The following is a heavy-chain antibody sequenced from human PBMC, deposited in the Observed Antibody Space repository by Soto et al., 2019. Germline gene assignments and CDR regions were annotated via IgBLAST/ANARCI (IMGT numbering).Heavy chain of an antibody. CDR3: VRANYFDF. J-gene: IGHJ4*02. CDR1: GGSINPYY. CDR2: IYYRGSA. V-gene: IGHV4-59*01. Sequence: QVQLQESGPGLVKPSETLSLTCTVSGGSINPYYWSWIRQPPGKGLEWIGSIYYRGSANNNPSLQGRLTISVDPSKNQFSLKLSSVTAADTAIYYCVRANYFDFWGQGTLVTVSS.